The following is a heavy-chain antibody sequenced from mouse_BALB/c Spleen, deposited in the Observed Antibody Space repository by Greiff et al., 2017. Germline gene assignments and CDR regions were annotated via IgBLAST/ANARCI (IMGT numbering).Heavy chain of an antibody. D-gene: IGHD2-4*01. J-gene: IGHJ2*01. Sequence: DVKLQESGGGLVQPGGSLKLSCAASGFTFSSYTMSWVRQTPEKRLEWVAYISNGGGSTYYPDTVKGRFTISRDNAKNTLYLQMSSLKSEDTAMYYCARQYDYEAMDYWGQGTTLTVSS. CDR1: GFTFSSYT. CDR2: ISNGGGST. V-gene: IGHV5-12-2*01. CDR3: ARQYDYEAMDY.